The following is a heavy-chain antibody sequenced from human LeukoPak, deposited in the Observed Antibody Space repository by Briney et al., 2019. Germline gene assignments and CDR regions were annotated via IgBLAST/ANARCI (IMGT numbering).Heavy chain of an antibody. V-gene: IGHV3-21*01. CDR1: GFTFSSYS. Sequence: GGSLRLSCAASGFTFSSYSMNWVRQAPGKGLEWVSSISSSSSYIYYADSVKGRFTISRDNAKNSLYLQMNSLRAEDTGVYYCARDAGYCSGGSCYWRYMDVWGKGTTVTVSS. CDR2: ISSSSSYI. CDR3: ARDAGYCSGGSCYWRYMDV. J-gene: IGHJ6*03. D-gene: IGHD2-15*01.